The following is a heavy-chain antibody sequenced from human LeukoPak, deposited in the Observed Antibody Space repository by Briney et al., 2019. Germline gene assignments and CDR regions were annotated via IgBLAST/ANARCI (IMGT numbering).Heavy chain of an antibody. D-gene: IGHD6-13*01. Sequence: SETLSLTCTVSGGSISSYYWSWIRQPPGKGLEWIGYIYYSGSTNYNPSLKSRVTISVDTSKNQFSLKLSSVTAADTAVYYCARGDGSSWHPGIDYWGQGTLVTVSS. V-gene: IGHV4-59*01. CDR3: ARGDGSSWHPGIDY. J-gene: IGHJ4*02. CDR2: IYYSGST. CDR1: GGSISSYY.